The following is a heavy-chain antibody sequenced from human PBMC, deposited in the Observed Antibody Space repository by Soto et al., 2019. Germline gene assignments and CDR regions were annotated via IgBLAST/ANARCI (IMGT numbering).Heavy chain of an antibody. D-gene: IGHD3-22*01. J-gene: IGHJ3*02. CDR2: IYYTGIT. Sequence: PSETLSLTCTVSGGSISSSSYYWGWIRQPPGKGLEWIGSIYYTGITDDSPSLKGRVTIAVDSSNNQFSLKLSSVTAADTAVYHCVGVYYYDSSGYFRPADAFDIWGQGTRVTVSS. CDR1: GGSISSSSYY. V-gene: IGHV4-39*02. CDR3: VGVYYYDSSGYFRPADAFDI.